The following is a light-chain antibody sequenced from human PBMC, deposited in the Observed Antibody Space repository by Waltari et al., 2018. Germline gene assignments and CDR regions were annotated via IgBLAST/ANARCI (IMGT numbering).Light chain of an antibody. V-gene: IGKV1-39*01. CDR3: QQSYSTPLT. CDR1: QSIISY. J-gene: IGKJ4*01. Sequence: DIQMTQSPSSLSASVGDRVTITCRASQSIISYLNWYQQKPGKAPKLLIYAATSLQSGVPSRFSGSGSETDFTLPISSLQPEDFSTYYCQQSYSTPLTFGGGTKVEIK. CDR2: AAT.